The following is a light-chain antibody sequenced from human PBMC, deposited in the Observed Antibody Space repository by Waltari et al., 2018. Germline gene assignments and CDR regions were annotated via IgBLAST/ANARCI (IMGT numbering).Light chain of an antibody. J-gene: IGLJ3*02. CDR3: AAWDDSFAWV. Sequence: QSVLTQPPSASGTPGQRVTISCSGSSSNIGSNYVYWYQQLPGTAPKLLIYRNNQRPSGVPDRFSVSKSGTSASLAISGLRSEDEADYYCAAWDDSFAWVFGGGTKLTVL. V-gene: IGLV1-47*01. CDR1: SSNIGSNY. CDR2: RNN.